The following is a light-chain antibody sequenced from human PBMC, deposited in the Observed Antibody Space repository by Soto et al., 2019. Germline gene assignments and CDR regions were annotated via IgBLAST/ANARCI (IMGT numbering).Light chain of an antibody. CDR1: QDVSSY. V-gene: IGKV1-9*01. Sequence: DIQLTQSPSFLSASIGDRVTITCRASQDVSSYLAWYQQRPGKAPKLLIYAASTLQSGVPSRFSGSGSGTEFTLTISSLQPEAFATYYCQQVNSFPVTFGGGTKVEIK. J-gene: IGKJ4*01. CDR3: QQVNSFPVT. CDR2: AAS.